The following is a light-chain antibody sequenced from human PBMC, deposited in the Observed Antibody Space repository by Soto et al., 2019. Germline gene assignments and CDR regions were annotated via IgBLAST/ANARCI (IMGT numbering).Light chain of an antibody. J-gene: IGLJ1*01. CDR1: SSDVGTYNY. Sequence: QSALTQPPSVSGSPGQSVTISCTGTSSDVGTYNYVSWYQQHPGKAPKVMIYEVSERPSGVPDRFSGSKSGNTASLTISGLQAEDEADYYCCSYAGSPRYVFGTGTKLTVL. CDR3: CSYAGSPRYV. CDR2: EVS. V-gene: IGLV2-11*01.